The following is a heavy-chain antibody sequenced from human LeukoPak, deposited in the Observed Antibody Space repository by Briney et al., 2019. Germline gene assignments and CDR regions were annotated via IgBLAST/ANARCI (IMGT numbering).Heavy chain of an antibody. CDR2: ISSSGSII. V-gene: IGHV3-11*04. D-gene: IGHD4-17*01. J-gene: IGHJ4*02. Sequence: LSLTCAVYGGSFSGYYWSWIRQAPGKGLEWVSCISSSGSIIYYTDSVKGRFTISRDNAKNSLYLQMNNLIADDTAVYYCVRALTDYDRNFDYWGQGTLVTVSS. CDR1: GGSFSGYY. CDR3: VRALTDYDRNFDY.